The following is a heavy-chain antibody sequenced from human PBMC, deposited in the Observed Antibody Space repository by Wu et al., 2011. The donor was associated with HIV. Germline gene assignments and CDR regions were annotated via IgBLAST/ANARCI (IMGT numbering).Heavy chain of an antibody. CDR2: IIPGFATA. CDR1: GGTFRNSA. V-gene: IGHV1-69*12. D-gene: IGHD3/OR15-3a*01. CDR3: ARDPGGLVDY. Sequence: QVQLVQSGAEVKKPGSSVKVSCKASGGTFRNSAISWVRQAPGQGLEWVGGIIPGFATANYAREFLGRATLTADELTSTAYMELSSLRSEDTAIYYCARDPGGLVDYWGQGTLITVSS. J-gene: IGHJ4*02.